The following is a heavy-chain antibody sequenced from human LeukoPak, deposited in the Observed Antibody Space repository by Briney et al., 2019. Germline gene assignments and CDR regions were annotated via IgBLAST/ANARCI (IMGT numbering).Heavy chain of an antibody. CDR3: ARATIVGATTYDY. Sequence: PSQTLSLTCAVSGGSISSSGYSWSWIRQPPGKGLEWIGYIYHSGSTYYNPSLKSRVTISVDRSKNQFSLKLNSVTAADTAVYYCARATIVGATTYDYWGQGTLVTVSS. CDR2: IYHSGST. D-gene: IGHD1-26*01. V-gene: IGHV4-30-2*01. J-gene: IGHJ4*02. CDR1: GGSISSSGYS.